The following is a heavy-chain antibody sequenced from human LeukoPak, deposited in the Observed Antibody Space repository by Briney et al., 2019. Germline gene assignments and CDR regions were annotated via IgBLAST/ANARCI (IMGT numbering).Heavy chain of an antibody. D-gene: IGHD6-19*01. J-gene: IGHJ4*02. CDR1: GFTFSGST. CDR2: ISYDGSNK. V-gene: IGHV3-30-3*01. Sequence: GGSLRLSCAASGFTFSGSTMHWVRQAPGKGLEWVAVISYDGSNKYYADSVKGRFTISRDNSKNTLYLQMNSLRAEDTAVYYCARDYVAVAGVIDYWGQGTLVTVSS. CDR3: ARDYVAVAGVIDY.